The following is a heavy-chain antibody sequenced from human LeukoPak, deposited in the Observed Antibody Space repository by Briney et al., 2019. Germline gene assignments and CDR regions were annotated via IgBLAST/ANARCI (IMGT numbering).Heavy chain of an antibody. V-gene: IGHV4-34*01. J-gene: IGHJ4*02. Sequence: SETLSLTCAVYGGSFSGYYWSWIRQPPGKGLEWIGEINHSGSTNYNPSLKSRVTISVDTSKNQFSLKLSSVTAADTAVYYCARCMVRGVMFDHWGQGTLVTVSP. CDR1: GGSFSGYY. D-gene: IGHD3-10*01. CDR2: INHSGST. CDR3: ARCMVRGVMFDH.